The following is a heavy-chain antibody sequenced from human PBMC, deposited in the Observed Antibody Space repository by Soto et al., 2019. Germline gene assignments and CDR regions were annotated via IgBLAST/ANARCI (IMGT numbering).Heavy chain of an antibody. V-gene: IGHV3-33*01. CDR2: IWYDGSNK. D-gene: IGHD3-10*01. CDR3: ARAYYGSGSFQRFDP. Sequence: GGSLRLSCAASGFTFSSYGMHWVRQAPGKGLEWVAVIWYDGSNKYYADSVKGRFTISRDNSKNTLYLQMNSLRAEDTAVYYCARAYYGSGSFQRFDPWGQGTLVTVSS. J-gene: IGHJ5*02. CDR1: GFTFSSYG.